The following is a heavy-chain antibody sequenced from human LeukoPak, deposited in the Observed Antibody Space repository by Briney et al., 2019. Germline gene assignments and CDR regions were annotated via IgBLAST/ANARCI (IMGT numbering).Heavy chain of an antibody. CDR2: INPSGGST. D-gene: IGHD5-18*01. CDR1: GYTFTSYY. V-gene: IGHV1-46*01. Sequence: GSSEKVSCKASGYTFTSYYIHWVRQAPGQGLEWMGLINPSGGSTSYAQKFQVRVTMTRDTSTSTVYMELRSLRSEDTAVYYCAVAYSYGRDVFDIWGQGTMVTVSS. CDR3: AVAYSYGRDVFDI. J-gene: IGHJ3*02.